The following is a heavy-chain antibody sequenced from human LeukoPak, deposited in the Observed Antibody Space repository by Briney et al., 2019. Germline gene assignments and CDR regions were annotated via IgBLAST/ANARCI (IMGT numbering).Heavy chain of an antibody. CDR1: GGSISSYY. V-gene: IGHV4-59*08. Sequence: SETLSLTCTVSGGSISSYYWNWIRQPPGKGLEWIGYIYYSGTTNYNPSLKSRVTISVDTSKNQFSLKLSSVTAADTAVYYCARHEGTITPIDYWGQGTLVTVSS. J-gene: IGHJ4*02. CDR3: ARHEGTITPIDY. CDR2: IYYSGTT. D-gene: IGHD5-12*01.